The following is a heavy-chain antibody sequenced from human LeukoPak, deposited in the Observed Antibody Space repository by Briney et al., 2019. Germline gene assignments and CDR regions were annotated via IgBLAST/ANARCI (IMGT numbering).Heavy chain of an antibody. V-gene: IGHV3-23*01. CDR2: ISGSGGST. Sequence: GGSLRLSCAASGFTFSSYAMSWVRQAPGKGLEWVSAISGSGGSTYYADSVKGRFTISRDNARDSLFLQMDSLRAEDTAVYYCARDPHNPGPIDYWGQGTLVTVSS. J-gene: IGHJ4*02. CDR1: GFTFSSYA. CDR3: ARDPHNPGPIDY.